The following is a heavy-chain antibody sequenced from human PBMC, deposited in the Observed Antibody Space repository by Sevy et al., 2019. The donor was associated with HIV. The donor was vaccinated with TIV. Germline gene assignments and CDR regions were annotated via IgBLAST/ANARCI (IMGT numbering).Heavy chain of an antibody. CDR1: GGSVSSGSYF. V-gene: IGHV4-61*01. J-gene: IGHJ4*02. CDR3: ARGSGTYPYYFDY. D-gene: IGHD1-26*01. Sequence: SETLSLTWTVSGGSVSSGSYFWSWIRQPPGKGLEWIGYIHYSGSTNYNPSLKSRVTISVDTSKNQFSLNLSSVTAADTAVYYCARGSGTYPYYFDYWGQGTLVTVSS. CDR2: IHYSGST.